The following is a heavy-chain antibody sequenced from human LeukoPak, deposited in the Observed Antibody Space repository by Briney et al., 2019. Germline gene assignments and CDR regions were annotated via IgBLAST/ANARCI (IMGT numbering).Heavy chain of an antibody. J-gene: IGHJ3*02. V-gene: IGHV1-24*01. CDR1: GYTLTELS. CDR2: FDPEDGET. D-gene: IGHD2-2*02. Sequence: ASVKVSCKVSGYTLTELSMHWVRQAPGKGLEWMGGFDPEDGETIYAQKFQGRVTMTEDTSTDTAYMELSSLRSEDTAVYYCATAVAAAISQVIFDIWGQGTMVTVSS. CDR3: ATAVAAAISQVIFDI.